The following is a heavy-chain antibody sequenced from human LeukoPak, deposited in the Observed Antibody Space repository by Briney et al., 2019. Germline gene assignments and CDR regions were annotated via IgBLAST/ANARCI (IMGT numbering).Heavy chain of an antibody. CDR3: AREEGDYGDYVNY. D-gene: IGHD4-17*01. V-gene: IGHV1-69*01. J-gene: IGHJ4*02. CDR1: GGTFSSYA. CDR2: IIPIFGTA. Sequence: ASVKVSFKASGGTFSSYAISWVRQAPGQGLEWMGGIIPIFGTANYAQKFQGRVTITADESTSTAYMELSSLRSEDTAVYYCAREEGDYGDYVNYWGQGTLVTVSS.